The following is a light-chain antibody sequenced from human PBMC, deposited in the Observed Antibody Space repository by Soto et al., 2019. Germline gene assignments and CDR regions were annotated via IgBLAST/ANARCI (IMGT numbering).Light chain of an antibody. Sequence: EIVLTQSPATLSLSPGESATLTCRASKSVSTYLAWYQHKPGQAPRLLIYDASNRAAGIPARFSGSGSGTDFTLTISSLEPEDFAVYYCQQRSNWYTFGQGTKLEIK. J-gene: IGKJ2*01. CDR2: DAS. CDR3: QQRSNWYT. CDR1: KSVSTY. V-gene: IGKV3-11*01.